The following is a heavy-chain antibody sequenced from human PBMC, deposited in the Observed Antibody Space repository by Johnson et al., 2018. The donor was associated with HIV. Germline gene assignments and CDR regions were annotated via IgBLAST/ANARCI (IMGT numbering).Heavy chain of an antibody. CDR1: GFTFSSYA. V-gene: IGHV3-9*01. CDR3: ARDGGYCSSTSCFRHWASAFDI. D-gene: IGHD2-2*01. CDR2: ISWNSGSI. J-gene: IGHJ3*02. Sequence: VQLVESGGGLVQPGGSLRLSCAASGFTFSSYAMHWVRQAPGKGLEWVSGISWNSGSIGYADSVKGRFTLSRDNAKNSLYLQMNSLRAEDTALYYCARDGGYCSSTSCFRHWASAFDIWGQGTMVTVSS.